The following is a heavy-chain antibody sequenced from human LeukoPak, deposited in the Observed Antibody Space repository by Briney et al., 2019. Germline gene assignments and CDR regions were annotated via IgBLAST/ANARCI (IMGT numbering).Heavy chain of an antibody. CDR3: AKLGGHPLHNYYVGV. J-gene: IGHJ6*03. V-gene: IGHV3-23*01. CDR2: ILDSGYST. Sequence: GGSRRLSCAASGFTFSSYAMSWVRQAPGKGLEWVSGILDSGYSTYYANSVKGRFTISRDNSNNTLYLQMNSLRAEDTAVYYCAKLGGHPLHNYYVGVWGKGTTVAVSS. D-gene: IGHD3-16*01. CDR1: GFTFSSYA.